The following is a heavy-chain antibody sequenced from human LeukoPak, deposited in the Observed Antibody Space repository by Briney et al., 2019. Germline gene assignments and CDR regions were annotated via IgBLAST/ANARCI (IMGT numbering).Heavy chain of an antibody. CDR3: AKNGTAVVTDYFDY. V-gene: IGHV3-23*01. D-gene: IGHD4-23*01. CDR2: ISGSGGST. CDR1: GFTFSISA. J-gene: IGHJ4*02. Sequence: GGSLRLSCSASGFTFSISAMSWVRQAPGKGLEWVSAISGSGGSTDYADSVKGRFTISRDNAKNTLYLQMNSLSAEDTATAYCAKNGTAVVTDYFDYWGQGTLFTVSS.